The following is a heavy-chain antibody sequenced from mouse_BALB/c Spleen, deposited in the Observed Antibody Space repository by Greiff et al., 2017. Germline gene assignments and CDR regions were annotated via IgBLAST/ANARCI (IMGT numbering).Heavy chain of an antibody. CDR2: ISCYNGAT. Sequence: EVQLQQSGPELVKPGASVKISCKASGYTFTDYNMHWVKQSHGKSLEWIGYISCYNGATSYNQKFKGKATITVDTSSSTAYMQFNSLTSEDSAVYYCARWKRYDAYYFDYWGQGTTLTVSS. CDR1: GYTFTDYN. V-gene: IGHV1S29*02. J-gene: IGHJ2*01. CDR3: ARWKRYDAYYFDY. D-gene: IGHD2-14*01.